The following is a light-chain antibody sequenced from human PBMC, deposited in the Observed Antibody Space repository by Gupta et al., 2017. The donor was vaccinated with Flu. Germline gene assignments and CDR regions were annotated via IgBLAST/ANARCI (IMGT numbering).Light chain of an antibody. Sequence: TLGQPASISCRSSQSLVHRNGNTYLHWFQQRPGQPPRRLIYKVSNRDSGVPERFSGGGSGTDFTLKISRVEADDVGVYYCMQGTGWPYAFG. V-gene: IGKV2-30*02. CDR3: MQGTGWPYA. CDR2: KVS. CDR1: QSLVHRNGNTY. J-gene: IGKJ2*01.